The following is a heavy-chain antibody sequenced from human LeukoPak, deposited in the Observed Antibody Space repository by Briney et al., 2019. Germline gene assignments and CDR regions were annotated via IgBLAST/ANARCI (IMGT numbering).Heavy chain of an antibody. V-gene: IGHV4-59*01. J-gene: IGHJ4*02. Sequence: SETLSLTCTVSGGSISSYYWSWIRQPPGKGLEWIGYIYYSGSTNYNPSLKSRVTISVDTSKSQFSLKLSSVTAADTAAYYCASSIAAAGMTLDFDYWGQGTLVTVSS. CDR3: ASSIAAAGMTLDFDY. D-gene: IGHD6-13*01. CDR1: GGSISSYY. CDR2: IYYSGST.